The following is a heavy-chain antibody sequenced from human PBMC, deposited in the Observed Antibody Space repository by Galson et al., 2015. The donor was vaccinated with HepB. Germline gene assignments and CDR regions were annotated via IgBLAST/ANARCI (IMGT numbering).Heavy chain of an antibody. V-gene: IGHV3-21*04. J-gene: IGHJ4*02. CDR2: ISSSSSYI. CDR3: AREYESHLDYGDYDTLGTTYFDY. D-gene: IGHD4-17*01. Sequence: SLRLSCAASGFTFSSYSMNWVRRAPGKGLEWVSSISSSSSYIYYADSVKGRFTISRDDSKNSLYLQMNSLKTEDAAVYYCAREYESHLDYGDYDTLGTTYFDYWGQGTLVTVSS. CDR1: GFTFSSYS.